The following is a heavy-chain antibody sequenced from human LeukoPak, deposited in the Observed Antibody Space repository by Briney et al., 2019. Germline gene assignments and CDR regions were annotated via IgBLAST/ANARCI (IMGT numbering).Heavy chain of an antibody. D-gene: IGHD3-10*01. CDR3: ARVHGSPRMVVLLWFGSRRHAAFDI. Sequence: SETLSLTCAVYGGSFSGYYWSWIRQPPGKELEWIGEINHSGSTNYNPSLKSRVTISVDTSKNQFSLKLSSVTAADTAVYYCARVHGSPRMVVLLWFGSRRHAAFDIWGQGTMVTVSS. V-gene: IGHV4-34*01. J-gene: IGHJ3*02. CDR2: INHSGST. CDR1: GGSFSGYY.